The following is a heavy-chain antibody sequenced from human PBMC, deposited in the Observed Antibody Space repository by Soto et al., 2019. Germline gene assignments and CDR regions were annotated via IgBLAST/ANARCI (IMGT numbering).Heavy chain of an antibody. CDR3: ARKNSGSYSGLDY. CDR2: TYYSGST. CDR1: GGSISSYY. D-gene: IGHD1-26*01. V-gene: IGHV4-59*01. J-gene: IGHJ4*02. Sequence: KPSETLSLTCTVSGGSISSYYWSWVRQPPGKGLEWIGYTYYSGSTNYNPSLKSRVTISVDTSKNQFSLKLSSVTAADTAVYYCARKNSGSYSGLDYWGQGTLVTVSS.